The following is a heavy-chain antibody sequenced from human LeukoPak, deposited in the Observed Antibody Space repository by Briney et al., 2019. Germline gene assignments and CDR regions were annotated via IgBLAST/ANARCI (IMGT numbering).Heavy chain of an antibody. CDR3: VRDMSGKYSFDY. V-gene: IGHV3-64D*06. J-gene: IGHJ4*02. D-gene: IGHD1-26*01. CDR1: GFTLTWHV. CDR2: IHHNGEMA. Sequence: GGSLRLSCAASGFTLTWHVMHWVRQAPGKALEYVSFIHHNGEMASYAESVRGRFTVSRDNSKNTLFLELSSLRTDDTAVYYCVRDMSGKYSFDYWGQGTLVIVST.